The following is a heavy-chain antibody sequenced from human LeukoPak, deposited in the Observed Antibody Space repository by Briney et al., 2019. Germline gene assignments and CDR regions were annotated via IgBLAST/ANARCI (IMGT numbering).Heavy chain of an antibody. CDR2: LNPNSGDT. Sequence: GASVKVSCKASGYTFTGYYMYWVRQAPGQGLEWMGWLNPNSGDTNYAQKFQGRVSMTRDSSISTAYMDLSDLRSDDTAVYSCARGRNIEMTTMSGGSDYWGQGTLVTVSS. CDR3: ARGRNIEMTTMSGGSDY. J-gene: IGHJ4*02. D-gene: IGHD5-24*01. V-gene: IGHV1-2*02. CDR1: GYTFTGYY.